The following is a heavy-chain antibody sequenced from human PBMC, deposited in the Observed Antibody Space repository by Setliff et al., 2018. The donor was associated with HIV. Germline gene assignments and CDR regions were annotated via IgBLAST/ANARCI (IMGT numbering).Heavy chain of an antibody. Sequence: SETLSLTCSVSGRSISSGGSYWSWVRQNPGKGLEWIGYIYDSGKTHYNPSLRSRVSISADTSKNQFSLNLTSATAADTAVYYCARDRMSSGYTAAFEIWGQGTHFDYWGQGTLVTVSS. J-gene: IGHJ4*02. CDR2: IYDSGKT. D-gene: IGHD3-22*01. CDR3: ARDRMSSGYTAAFEIWGQGTHFDY. CDR1: GRSISSGGSY. V-gene: IGHV4-31*03.